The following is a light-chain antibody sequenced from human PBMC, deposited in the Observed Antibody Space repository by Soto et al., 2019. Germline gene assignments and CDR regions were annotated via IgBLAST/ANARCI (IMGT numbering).Light chain of an antibody. Sequence: EIAMTQSPATLSVSPGERATLSCRASQSVSSNLAWYQQKPGQAPRLLIYGASTRATGIPDRFSGSWSGAEFTLTISSLQSEDFAVYYCQRYNNWPTTFGQGTRLEIK. V-gene: IGKV3-15*01. CDR1: QSVSSN. CDR2: GAS. CDR3: QRYNNWPTT. J-gene: IGKJ5*01.